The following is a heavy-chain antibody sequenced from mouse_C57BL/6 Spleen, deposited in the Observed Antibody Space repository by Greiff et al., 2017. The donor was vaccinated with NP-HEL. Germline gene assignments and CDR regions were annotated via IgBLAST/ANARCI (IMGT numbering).Heavy chain of an antibody. CDR3: ARRYGSWFAY. J-gene: IGHJ3*01. V-gene: IGHV1-82*01. CDR1: GYAFSSSW. CDR2: IYPGDGDT. D-gene: IGHD2-2*01. Sequence: QVQLQQSGPELVKPGASVKISCKASGYAFSSSWMNWVKQRPGKGLEWIGRIYPGDGDTNYNGKLKGKATLTADKSSSTAYMQLSSLTAEDSAVYFYARRYGSWFAYWGQGTLVTVSA.